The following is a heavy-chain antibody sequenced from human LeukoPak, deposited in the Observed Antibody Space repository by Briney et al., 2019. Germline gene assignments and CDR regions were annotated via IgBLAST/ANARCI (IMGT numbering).Heavy chain of an antibody. V-gene: IGHV3-21*06. Sequence: GGSLRLSCEASGFTFDTYTVNWVRQAPGKWLEWVSSIASDTTYIKYADSVKGRFTVSRGNAKNSVFLEMKSLRADDTAIYFCARDYYDSSASATFDYWGRGTLVTVSS. CDR3: ARDYYDSSASATFDY. D-gene: IGHD3-22*01. J-gene: IGHJ4*02. CDR2: IASDTTYI. CDR1: GFTFDTYT.